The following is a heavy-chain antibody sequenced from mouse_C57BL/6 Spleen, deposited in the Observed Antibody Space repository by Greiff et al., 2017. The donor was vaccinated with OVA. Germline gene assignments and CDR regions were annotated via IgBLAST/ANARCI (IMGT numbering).Heavy chain of an antibody. CDR1: GFSLTSYG. CDR2: IWGVGST. J-gene: IGHJ4*01. Sequence: VQLQQSGPGLVAPSQSLSITCTVSGFSLTSYGVDWVRQSPGKGLEWLGVIWGVGSTNYNSALKSRLSISKDNSKSQVFLKMNSLQTDDTAMYYCASLSRGYAMDYWGQGTSVTVSS. D-gene: IGHD6-1*01. CDR3: ASLSRGYAMDY. V-gene: IGHV2-6*01.